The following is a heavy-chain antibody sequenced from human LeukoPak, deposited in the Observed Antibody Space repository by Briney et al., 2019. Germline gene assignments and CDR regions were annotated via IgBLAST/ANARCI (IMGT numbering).Heavy chain of an antibody. CDR3: AREYCSGGSCYSVGYYYGMDV. J-gene: IGHJ6*02. Sequence: GGSLRLSCAASGFTFSSYSMNWVRQAPGKGLEWVSSISSSSSYIYYADSVEGRFTISRDNAKNSLYLQMNSLRAEDTAVYYCAREYCSGGSCYSVGYYYGMDVWGQGTTVTVSS. CDR1: GFTFSSYS. D-gene: IGHD2-15*01. V-gene: IGHV3-21*01. CDR2: ISSSSSYI.